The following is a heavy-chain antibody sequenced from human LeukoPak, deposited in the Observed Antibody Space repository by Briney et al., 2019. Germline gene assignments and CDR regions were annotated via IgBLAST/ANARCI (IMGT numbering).Heavy chain of an antibody. J-gene: IGHJ4*02. V-gene: IGHV3-23*01. D-gene: IGHD2-2*01. CDR2: ISGSGGST. Sequence: PGGSLRLSCAASGFTFNNYAMSWVRQDPGKGLEWVSAISGSGGSTYFADSVKGRFTISRDNSKNTLYLQMNSLRAEDTAVYYCARSVSSRFTSPRRPYYFDSWGQGTLVTVSS. CDR1: GFTFNNYA. CDR3: ARSVSSRFTSPRRPYYFDS.